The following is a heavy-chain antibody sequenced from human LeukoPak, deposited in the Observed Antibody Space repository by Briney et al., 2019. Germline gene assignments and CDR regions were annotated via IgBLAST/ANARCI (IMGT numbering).Heavy chain of an antibody. CDR1: GFTFSNAW. CDR2: IKSKTDGGTT. CDR3: TTSMVTMIVVVMGY. Sequence: GGSLRLSCAASGFTFSNAWMSWVRQAPGKGLEWVGRIKSKTDGGTTDYAAPVKGRFTISRDDSKNTLYLQMNSLKTEDTAVYYCTTSMVTMIVVVMGYWGQGTLVTVSS. J-gene: IGHJ4*02. D-gene: IGHD3-22*01. V-gene: IGHV3-15*01.